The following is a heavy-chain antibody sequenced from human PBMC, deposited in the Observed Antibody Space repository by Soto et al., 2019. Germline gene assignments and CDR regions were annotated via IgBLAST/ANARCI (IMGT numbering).Heavy chain of an antibody. CDR1: GFTFSTFS. V-gene: IGHV3-48*02. Sequence: RLSCAASGFTFSTFSMNWVRQAPGKGLEWLSYIGGSGGSISYADSVKGRFTISRDNGKNTLYLQMSSLRDEDTAVYYCARDLAWAFDSWGQGALVTVSS. J-gene: IGHJ4*02. D-gene: IGHD1-26*01. CDR3: ARDLAWAFDS. CDR2: IGGSGGSI.